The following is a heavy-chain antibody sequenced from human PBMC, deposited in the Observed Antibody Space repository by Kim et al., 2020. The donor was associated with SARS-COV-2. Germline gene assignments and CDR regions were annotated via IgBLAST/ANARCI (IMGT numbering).Heavy chain of an antibody. J-gene: IGHJ5*02. CDR2: INPGGGDT. CDR1: GYTFTTYP. V-gene: IGHV1-46*01. D-gene: IGHD6-6*01. CDR3: ARSAVRHTGGP. Sequence: ASVKVSCKTSGYTFTTYPIHWVRQAPGQGLEWMGMINPGGGDTNYAQKFQGRVTMTSDTSTSTVYMELSSLRSEDTAIYYCARSAVRHTGGPWGQGTLVT.